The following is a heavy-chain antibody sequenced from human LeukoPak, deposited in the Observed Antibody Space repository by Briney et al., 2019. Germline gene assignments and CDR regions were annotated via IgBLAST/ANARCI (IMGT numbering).Heavy chain of an antibody. CDR3: ARDTRRRYDFWSGYYTGQWFDP. CDR1: GGSISSSSYY. CDR2: IYYSGST. Sequence: SETLSLTCTVSGGSISSSSYYWGWIRQPPGKGLEWIGSIYYSGSTNYNPSLKSRVTISVDTSKNQFSLKLSSVTAADTAVYYCARDTRRRYDFWSGYYTGQWFDPWGQGTLVTVSS. D-gene: IGHD3-3*01. J-gene: IGHJ5*02. V-gene: IGHV4-39*07.